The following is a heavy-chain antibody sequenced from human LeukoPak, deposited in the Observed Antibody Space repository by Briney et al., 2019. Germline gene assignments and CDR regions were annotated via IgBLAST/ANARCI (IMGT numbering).Heavy chain of an antibody. CDR1: GFILSDYY. CDR2: ITSSGSTI. V-gene: IGHV3-11*04. D-gene: IGHD4-11*01. J-gene: IGHJ6*03. Sequence: GGSLRLSCAASGFILSDYYMSWIRQAPGKGLECVSYITSSGSTIYYADSVKGRFTISRDNAKNSLYLQMNSLRAEDTAVYYCARISGTYSTGYMDVWGKGTTVTVSS. CDR3: ARISGTYSTGYMDV.